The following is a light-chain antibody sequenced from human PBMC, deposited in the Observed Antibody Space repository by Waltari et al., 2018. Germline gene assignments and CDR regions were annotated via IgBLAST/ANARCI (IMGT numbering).Light chain of an antibody. CDR1: QTVRTTY. CDR3: QQYDISPLT. CDR2: GAS. V-gene: IGKV3-20*01. J-gene: IGKJ4*01. Sequence: EIVLTQSTGTLSLSPGERATLPCRASQTVRTTYLAWYQQKPGQAPTLLIYGASSRATGIPDRFSGSESGTDFSLTISSLEPEDFAVYYCQQYDISPLTFGGGTRVEIK.